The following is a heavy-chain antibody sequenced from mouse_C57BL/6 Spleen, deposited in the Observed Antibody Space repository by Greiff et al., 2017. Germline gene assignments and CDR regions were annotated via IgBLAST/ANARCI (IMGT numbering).Heavy chain of an antibody. CDR3: TRRNDYAGFAY. V-gene: IGHV14-4*01. D-gene: IGHD2-4*01. CDR2: IDPENGDT. CDR1: GFNIKDDY. Sequence: EVKLQESGAELVRPGASVKLSCTASGFNIKDDYMHWVKQRPEQGLEWIGWIDPENGDTEYASKFQGKATITADTSSNTAYLQLSSLTSEDTAVYYCTRRNDYAGFAYWGQGTLVTVSA. J-gene: IGHJ3*01.